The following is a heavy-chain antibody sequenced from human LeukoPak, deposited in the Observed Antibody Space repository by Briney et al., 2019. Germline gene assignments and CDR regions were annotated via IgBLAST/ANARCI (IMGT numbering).Heavy chain of an antibody. CDR1: GGSISSYY. CDR3: ARVRYYYDRKAFYFDY. V-gene: IGHV4-59*01. Sequence: SETLSLTCTVSGGSISSYYWSWIRQPPGKGLEGIGYIYYSGSTNYNPSLKSRVTISVATSKNQYSLKLSSVTAADTAVYYCARVRYYYDRKAFYFDYWGQGTLVTVSS. J-gene: IGHJ4*02. CDR2: IYYSGST. D-gene: IGHD3-22*01.